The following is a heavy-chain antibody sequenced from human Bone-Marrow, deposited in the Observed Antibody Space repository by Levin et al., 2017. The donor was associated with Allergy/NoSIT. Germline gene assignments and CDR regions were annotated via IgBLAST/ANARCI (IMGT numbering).Heavy chain of an antibody. J-gene: IGHJ4*02. Sequence: ASVKVSCKASGYTFTSHYIHWVRQAPGQGLEWMGIIHPNSGTTTYAQKFQGRVTMTRDTSTTTVYMELSSLRSEDTAVYSCARGASFVVALDHWGQGTLVTVSS. V-gene: IGHV1-46*01. CDR3: ARGASFVVALDH. CDR2: IHPNSGTT. CDR1: GYTFTSHY. D-gene: IGHD3-3*02.